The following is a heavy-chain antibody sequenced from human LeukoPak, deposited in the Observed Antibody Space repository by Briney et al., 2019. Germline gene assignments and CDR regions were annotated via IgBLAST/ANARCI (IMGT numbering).Heavy chain of an antibody. CDR1: GGSIRNYY. J-gene: IGHJ4*02. CDR2: IYYSGST. V-gene: IGHV4-59*08. Sequence: SETLSLTCSVSGGSIRNYYLSWIRQSPGKGLEWIGYIYYSGSTNYNPSLKSRVTISVDTSKNQFSLKLSSVTAADTAVYYCARLYGQYDSSGYYSPFDYWGQGTLVTVSS. CDR3: ARLYGQYDSSGYYSPFDY. D-gene: IGHD3-22*01.